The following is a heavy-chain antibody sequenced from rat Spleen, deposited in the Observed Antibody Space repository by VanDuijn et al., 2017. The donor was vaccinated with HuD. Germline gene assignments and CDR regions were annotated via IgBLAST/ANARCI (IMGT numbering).Heavy chain of an antibody. V-gene: IGHV5-25*01. CDR1: GFTFSNYD. CDR2: ISTSGGST. J-gene: IGHJ2*01. CDR3: ARGSFDY. Sequence: EVQLVESGGGLVQPGRSLKLSCAASGFTFSNYDMAWVRQAPTKGLEWVASISTSGGSTYYRDSVKGRFTVSRDNAKSTLYLQMYSLRSEDTATYYCARGSFDYWGQGVMVTVSS.